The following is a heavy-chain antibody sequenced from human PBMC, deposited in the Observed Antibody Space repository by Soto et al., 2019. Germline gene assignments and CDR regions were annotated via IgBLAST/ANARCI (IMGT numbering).Heavy chain of an antibody. CDR3: ASNLMGSSWYATFDT. D-gene: IGHD6-13*01. CDR2: ISSTSSST. V-gene: IGHV3-11*05. J-gene: IGHJ4*02. CDR1: GFIFSDHY. Sequence: QVQLVESGGGLVKPGGSLRLSCAASGFIFSDHYMSWIRQAPGKGLEWVAHISSTSSSTGYADSVKGRFNISRDNSKNLGVRQMSNLSAGDTAIIYCASNLMGSSWYATFDTWGQGTLVTVSS.